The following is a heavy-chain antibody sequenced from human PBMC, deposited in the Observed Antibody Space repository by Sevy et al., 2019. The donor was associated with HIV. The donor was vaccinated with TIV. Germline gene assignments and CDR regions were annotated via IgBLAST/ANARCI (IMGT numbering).Heavy chain of an antibody. CDR1: GFTFSSYS. CDR2: ISSSRSII. Sequence: GGSLRLSCAASGFTFSSYSMHWVRQAPGKGLEWVSYISSSRSIIYYADSVKGRFTISRDNAKNSLYLQMNSLRDEDTAVYYCARVGCDSTTCNGMDVWGQGTTVTVSS. D-gene: IGHD2-2*01. CDR3: ARVGCDSTTCNGMDV. V-gene: IGHV3-48*02. J-gene: IGHJ6*02.